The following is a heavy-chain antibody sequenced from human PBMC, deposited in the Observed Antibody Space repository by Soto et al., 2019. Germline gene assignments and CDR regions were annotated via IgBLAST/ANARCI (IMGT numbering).Heavy chain of an antibody. CDR2: IKSKTDGGTT. J-gene: IGHJ6*03. CDR3: TTGWSFLEWSDYYYMDV. D-gene: IGHD3-3*01. Sequence: GGSLRLSCAASGFTFSNAWMSWVRQAPGKGLEWVGRIKSKTDGGTTDYAAPVKGRFTISRDDSKNTLYLQMNSLKTEDTAVYYCTTGWSFLEWSDYYYMDVWGKGTTVTVSS. CDR1: GFTFSNAW. V-gene: IGHV3-15*01.